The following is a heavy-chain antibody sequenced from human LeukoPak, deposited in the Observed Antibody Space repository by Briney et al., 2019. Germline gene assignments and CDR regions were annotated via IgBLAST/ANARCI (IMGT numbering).Heavy chain of an antibody. CDR1: GGSISSSNW. Sequence: PSGTLSLTCAVSGGSISSSNWWSWVRQPPGKGLEWIGYIYYSGSTNYNPSLKSRVTISVDTSKNQFSLKLSSVTAADTAVYYCARLRYSSSWYVWGQGTLVTVSS. D-gene: IGHD6-13*01. V-gene: IGHV4-4*02. CDR3: ARLRYSSSWYV. J-gene: IGHJ4*02. CDR2: IYYSGST.